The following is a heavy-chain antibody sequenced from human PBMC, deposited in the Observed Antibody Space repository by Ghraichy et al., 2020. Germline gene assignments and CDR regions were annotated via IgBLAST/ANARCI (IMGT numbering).Heavy chain of an antibody. CDR3: ARVAHWGIVFDP. J-gene: IGHJ5*02. D-gene: IGHD7-27*01. Sequence: ASVKVSCKASGYTFTTYGFSWVRQAPGQGLEWMGWISAYNGNTNYAQKLQGRVTMTTDTSTSTAYMELRSLRSDDTAVYYCARVAHWGIVFDPWGQGTLVTVSS. CDR1: GYTFTTYG. V-gene: IGHV1-18*04. CDR2: ISAYNGNT.